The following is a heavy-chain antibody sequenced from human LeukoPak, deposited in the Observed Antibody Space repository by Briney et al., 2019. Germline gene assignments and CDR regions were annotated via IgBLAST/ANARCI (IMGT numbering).Heavy chain of an antibody. J-gene: IGHJ1*01. V-gene: IGHV3-23*01. Sequence: VQPGGSLRLSCAASGFTFSSYAMSWVRQAPGKGLEWVSGISGIIGSTYYADSVKGRFTISRDVSKNTLYLQMNSLRAEDTAVYYCAKVGAPGVAALFQHWGQGTLVTVSS. D-gene: IGHD2-15*01. CDR3: AKVGAPGVAALFQH. CDR2: ISGIIGST. CDR1: GFTFSSYA.